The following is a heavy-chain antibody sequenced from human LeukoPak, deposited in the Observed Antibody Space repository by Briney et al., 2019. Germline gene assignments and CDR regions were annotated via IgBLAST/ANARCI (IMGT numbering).Heavy chain of an antibody. Sequence: TPSETLSLTCTVSGGSISSYYWSWIRQPPGKGLEWIGYIYYSGSTNYNPSLKSRVTISVDTSKNQFSLKLSSVTAADTAVYYCARDFNWFDPWGQGTLVTVSS. CDR1: GGSISSYY. V-gene: IGHV4-59*01. CDR2: IYYSGST. CDR3: ARDFNWFDP. J-gene: IGHJ5*02.